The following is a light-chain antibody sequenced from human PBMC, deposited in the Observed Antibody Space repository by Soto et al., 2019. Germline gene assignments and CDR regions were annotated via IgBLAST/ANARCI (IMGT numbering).Light chain of an antibody. CDR2: EGS. J-gene: IGLJ3*02. V-gene: IGLV2-23*01. Sequence: QSALTQPASVSGSPGQSIIISCTGASSDVGTYNLVSWYQQRPGKAPKLIIYEGSKRPSGVSNRFSGSRSGNPASLTISGLQAEDEADYYCCSYAGSWVFGGGTKVTVL. CDR1: SSDVGTYNL. CDR3: CSYAGSWV.